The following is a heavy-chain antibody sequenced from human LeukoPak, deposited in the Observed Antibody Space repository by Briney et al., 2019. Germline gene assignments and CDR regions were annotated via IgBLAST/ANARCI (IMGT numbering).Heavy chain of an antibody. D-gene: IGHD3-22*01. CDR2: IYYSGST. V-gene: IGHV4-31*03. J-gene: IGHJ4*02. CDR1: GGSISSGGYY. Sequence: SQTLSLTCTVSGGSISSGGYYWSWIRQHPGKGLEWIWYIYYSGSTYYNPSLKSRFTMAVDTSKNQFSLKLSSVTAADTAVYYCARDDGSHDSSGYSGGYYFDYWGQGTLVTVSS. CDR3: ARDDGSHDSSGYSGGYYFDY.